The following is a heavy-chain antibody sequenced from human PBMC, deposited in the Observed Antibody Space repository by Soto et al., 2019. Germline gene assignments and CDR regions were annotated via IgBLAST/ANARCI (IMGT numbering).Heavy chain of an antibody. V-gene: IGHV4-31*03. D-gene: IGHD4-17*01. CDR1: GGSISSGGYY. CDR3: ARAMTTVTTGAFRLLGYYYGMDV. J-gene: IGHJ6*02. CDR2: IYYSGST. Sequence: PSETLSLTCTVSGGSISSGGYYWSWIRQHPGKGLEWIGYIYYSGSTYYNPSLKSRVTISVDTSKNQFSLKLSSVTAADTAVYYCARAMTTVTTGAFRLLGYYYGMDVWGQGTTVTVSS.